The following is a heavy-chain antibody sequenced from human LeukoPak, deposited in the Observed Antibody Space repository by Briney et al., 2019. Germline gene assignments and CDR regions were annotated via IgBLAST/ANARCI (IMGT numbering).Heavy chain of an antibody. CDR3: AKDLRITIFGVAHYGMDV. Sequence: PGGSLRLSCAASGFTFSSYAMSWVRQAPGKGLEWVSAISGSGGSTYYADSVKGRFTISRDNSKNTLYLQMNSLRAEDTAVYYCAKDLRITIFGVAHYGMDVWGQGTTVTVSS. D-gene: IGHD3-3*01. J-gene: IGHJ6*02. CDR2: ISGSGGST. V-gene: IGHV3-23*01. CDR1: GFTFSSYA.